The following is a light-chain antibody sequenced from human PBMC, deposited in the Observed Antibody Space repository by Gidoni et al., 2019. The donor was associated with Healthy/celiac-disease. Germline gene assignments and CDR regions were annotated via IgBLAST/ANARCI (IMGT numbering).Light chain of an antibody. Sequence: QSALTQPASVSGSPGQSITVSCTGTRSDVGSYNFISWFQQHPGKAPKLMIYDVTRRPSGVSRRFSGSKSGSTASLTISGLQAEDEADYYCSSYTSGSIWVFGGGTKVTVL. J-gene: IGLJ3*02. V-gene: IGLV2-14*01. CDR3: SSYTSGSIWV. CDR2: DVT. CDR1: RSDVGSYNF.